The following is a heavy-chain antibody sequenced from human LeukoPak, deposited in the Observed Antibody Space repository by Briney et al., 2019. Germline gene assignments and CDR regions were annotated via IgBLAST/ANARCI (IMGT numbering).Heavy chain of an antibody. CDR3: ARGRKVFGVGINYYYYYYYMDV. D-gene: IGHD3-3*01. CDR2: IYYSGST. J-gene: IGHJ6*03. V-gene: IGHV4-39*07. CDR1: GGSISSSSYY. Sequence: SETLSLTCTVSGGSISSSSYYWGWIRHPPGKGLEWIGSIYYSGSTNYNPSLKSRVTISVDTSKNQFSLKLSSVTAADTAVYYCARGRKVFGVGINYYYYYYYMDVWGKGTTVTVSS.